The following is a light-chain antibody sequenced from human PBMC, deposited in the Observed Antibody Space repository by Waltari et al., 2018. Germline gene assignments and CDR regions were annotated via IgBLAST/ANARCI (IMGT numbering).Light chain of an antibody. CDR1: PSFSSTY. CDR3: HHYGSTPRT. V-gene: IGKV3-20*01. CDR2: GAS. Sequence: EIVLTQSPGTLSLSPGARATLSRRASPSFSSTYLAWYQQKPRQAPMLLIYGASSRATGIPDRFSGSGSGTDFTLTISRLEPEDFAVYYCHHYGSTPRTFGQGTKVEIK. J-gene: IGKJ1*01.